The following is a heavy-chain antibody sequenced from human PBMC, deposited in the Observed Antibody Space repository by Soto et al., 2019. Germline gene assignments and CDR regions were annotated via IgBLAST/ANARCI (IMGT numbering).Heavy chain of an antibody. J-gene: IGHJ2*01. CDR1: GFIFGDYA. V-gene: IGHV3-23*01. CDR3: AKVAGGLGYFDL. Sequence: PGGSLRLSCVASGFIFGDYAMTWVRQAPGKGLGWVATISASGGNIEYRDSLKGRFTISRDNSKNTLYLQLNGLTADDTAVHFCAKVAGGLGYFDLWGRGTLVTVSS. CDR2: ISASGGNI. D-gene: IGHD3-16*01.